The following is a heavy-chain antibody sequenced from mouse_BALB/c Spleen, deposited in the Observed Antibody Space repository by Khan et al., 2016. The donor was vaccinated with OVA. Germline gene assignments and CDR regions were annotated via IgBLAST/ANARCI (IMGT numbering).Heavy chain of an antibody. Sequence: QVQLKQSGPELKKPGETVRISCKASGYTFTNAGMQWVQKMPGKGLKWIGWINTHSGVPKYAEDFKGRFAFSLETSASTVYLQITNLKNEDTATYFCARGGAAYYRNDGCAMDYWGQGTSVTVSS. CDR3: ARGGAAYYRNDGCAMDY. D-gene: IGHD2-14*01. V-gene: IGHV9-4*02. CDR1: GYTFTNAG. J-gene: IGHJ4*01. CDR2: INTHSGVP.